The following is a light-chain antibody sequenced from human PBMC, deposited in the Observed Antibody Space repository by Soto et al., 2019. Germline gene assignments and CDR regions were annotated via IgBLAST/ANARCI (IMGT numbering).Light chain of an antibody. CDR2: DAS. CDR3: QHYGGSFI. V-gene: IGKV3-20*01. CDR1: QIVSSSY. J-gene: IGKJ3*01. Sequence: EIVLTQSPGTLSLSPGERATLSCRASQIVSSSYLAWYQQKPGQAPRLLIYDASSRATGIPDRFSGSGSGTDFTLTISSLEPEDFAVYYCQHYGGSFIFGPGTRWISN.